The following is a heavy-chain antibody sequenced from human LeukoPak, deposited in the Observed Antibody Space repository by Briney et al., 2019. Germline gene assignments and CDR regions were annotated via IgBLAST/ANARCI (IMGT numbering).Heavy chain of an antibody. CDR3: ARVRGVYKWELLRSDWAHDWFDP. CDR2: IYHSGST. CDR1: GYSISSGYY. D-gene: IGHD1-26*01. J-gene: IGHJ5*02. Sequence: SETLSLTCTVSGYSISSGYYWGWIRQPPGKGLEWIGSIYHSGSTYYNPSLKSRATISVDTSKNQFSLKLSSVTAADTAVYYCARVRGVYKWELLRSDWAHDWFDPWGQGTLVTVSS. V-gene: IGHV4-38-2*02.